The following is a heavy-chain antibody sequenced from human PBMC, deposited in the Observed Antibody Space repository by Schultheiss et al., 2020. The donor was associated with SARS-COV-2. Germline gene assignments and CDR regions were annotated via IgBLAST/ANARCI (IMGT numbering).Heavy chain of an antibody. J-gene: IGHJ6*03. V-gene: IGHV1-2*02. CDR2: INPNSGGT. D-gene: IGHD3-3*01. Sequence: ASVKVSCKASGYTFTGYYMHWVRQAPGQGLEWMGWINPNSGGTNYAQKFQGRVTMTRDTSISTAYMELSRLRSDDTAVYYCARADFSVYYYMDVWGKGTTVTVSS. CDR1: GYTFTGYY. CDR3: ARADFSVYYYMDV.